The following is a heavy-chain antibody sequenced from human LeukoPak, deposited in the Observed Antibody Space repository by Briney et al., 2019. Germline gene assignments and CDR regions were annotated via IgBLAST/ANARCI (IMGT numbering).Heavy chain of an antibody. CDR2: INHSGST. CDR1: GGSFSGYY. J-gene: IGHJ4*02. Sequence: SETLSLTCAVYGGSFSGYYWSWIRQPPGKGLEWIGEINHSGSTNYNPSLKSRVTVSGDTSKNQFFLKLSSVTAADTAVYYCARASSGVADYWGQGTLVTVSS. D-gene: IGHD3-10*01. V-gene: IGHV4-34*01. CDR3: ARASSGVADY.